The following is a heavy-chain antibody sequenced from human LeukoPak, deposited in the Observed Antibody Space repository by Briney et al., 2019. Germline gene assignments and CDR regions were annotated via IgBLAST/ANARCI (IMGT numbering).Heavy chain of an antibody. CDR3: ARGPLPYYYDSSGYYYELDY. V-gene: IGHV1-8*01. D-gene: IGHD3-22*01. CDR1: GYTFIGYD. CDR2: MNPNSGNT. J-gene: IGHJ4*02. Sequence: ASVKVSCKASGYTFIGYDINWVRQATGQGLEWMGWMNPNSGNTGYAQKFQGRVTMTRNTSISTAYMELSSLRSEDTAVYYCARGPLPYYYDSSGYYYELDYWGQGTLVTVSS.